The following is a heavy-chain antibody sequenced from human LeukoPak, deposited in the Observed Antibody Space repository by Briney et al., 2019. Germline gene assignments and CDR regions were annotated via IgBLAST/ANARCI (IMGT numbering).Heavy chain of an antibody. V-gene: IGHV3-23*01. Sequence: GGSLRLSCAASAFTFGNYAMNWVRQAPGKGLECVSGLSGSGASTYYADSVKGRFTISRDNSKNTLYLQMNRLRAGDTAVYYCAKGSDRSGSYYLDYWGQGTLVTVSS. CDR2: LSGSGAST. J-gene: IGHJ4*02. CDR1: AFTFGNYA. D-gene: IGHD3-10*01. CDR3: AKGSDRSGSYYLDY.